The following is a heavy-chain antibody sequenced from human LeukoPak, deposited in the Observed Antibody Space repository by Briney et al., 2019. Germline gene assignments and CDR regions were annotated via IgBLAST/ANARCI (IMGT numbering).Heavy chain of an antibody. CDR1: GFTFSSYS. J-gene: IGHJ4*02. CDR3: ARDRLLWFGERDDY. CDR2: ISSSSSTI. D-gene: IGHD3-10*01. Sequence: GGSLRLSCAASGFTFSSYSMNWVRQAPGKGLEWVSYISSSSSTIYYADSVKGRFTISRDNAKNSLYLQMNSLRAEDTAVYYCARDRLLWFGERDDYWGQGTLVTVSS. V-gene: IGHV3-48*04.